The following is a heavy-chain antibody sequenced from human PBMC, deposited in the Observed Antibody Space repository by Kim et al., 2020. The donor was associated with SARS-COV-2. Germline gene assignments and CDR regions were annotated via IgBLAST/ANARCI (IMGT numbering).Heavy chain of an antibody. CDR3: ARARGNWIDS. Sequence: IRYADTAKGRRNISEDNAKNKLYLQMNNLSAEDTAVYYCARARGNWIDSWGEGTLATVPS. J-gene: IGHJ5*01. V-gene: IGHV3-21*01. CDR2: I.